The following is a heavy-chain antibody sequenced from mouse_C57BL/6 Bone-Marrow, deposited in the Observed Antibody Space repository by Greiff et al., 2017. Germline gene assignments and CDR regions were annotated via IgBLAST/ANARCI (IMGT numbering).Heavy chain of an antibody. D-gene: IGHD6-1*01. J-gene: IGHJ1*03. CDR2: INPYNGGT. CDR1: GYTFTDYY. Sequence: VQLQQSGAGLVKPGASVKMSCKASGYTFTDYYMHWVKQSPGQGLEWIGVINPYNGGTRYNQKFKGKATLTVDKSSSTAYMQLNSLTSEDSAVYYCAGVAAGEAGYFDVWGTGTTVTVPS. V-gene: IGHV1-19*01. CDR3: AGVAAGEAGYFDV.